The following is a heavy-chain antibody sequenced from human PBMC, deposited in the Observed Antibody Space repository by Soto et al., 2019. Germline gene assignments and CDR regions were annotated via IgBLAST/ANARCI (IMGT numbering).Heavy chain of an antibody. J-gene: IGHJ4*02. CDR1: GGSISSGNYY. Sequence: SETLSLTCTVSGGSISSGNYYWSWIRQPPGKGLEWIGFISYSGSAYYNPSLKSRVTISVDTSKNQFSLNLSFVTAADTAVYYCATMGTPATGLYYFDYWGQGSLVTVSS. V-gene: IGHV4-30-4*01. CDR3: ATMGTPATGLYYFDY. D-gene: IGHD2-15*01. CDR2: ISYSGSA.